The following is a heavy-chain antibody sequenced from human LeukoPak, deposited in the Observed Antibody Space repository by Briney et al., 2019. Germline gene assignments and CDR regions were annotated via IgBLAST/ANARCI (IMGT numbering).Heavy chain of an antibody. CDR1: GGSITPYF. CDR3: ARYYYDRPKAFDI. V-gene: IGHV4-59*01. J-gene: IGHJ3*02. CDR2: IHHTGST. D-gene: IGHD3-22*01. Sequence: SETLSLTCSLSGGSITPYFWSWIRQPPGKGLEWIGYIHHTGSTLYNLSLKSRLPISVDTAKNQFSLKLSSVTAADTDVSFCARYYYDRPKAFDIWGPGTLVTVSS.